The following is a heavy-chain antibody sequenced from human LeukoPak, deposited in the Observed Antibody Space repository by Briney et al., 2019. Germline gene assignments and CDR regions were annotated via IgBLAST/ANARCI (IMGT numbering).Heavy chain of an antibody. CDR1: GFTFSTYT. V-gene: IGHV3-30-3*01. CDR2: ISYDGSSE. D-gene: IGHD5-24*01. CDR3: AKGVEMATITLFDY. J-gene: IGHJ4*02. Sequence: GGSLRLSCAASGFTFSTYTIHWVRQAPGKGLEWVAVISYDGSSESYADSVKGRFTISRDNSENTLYLQMNSLRAEDTAVYYCAKGVEMATITLFDYWGQGTLVTVSS.